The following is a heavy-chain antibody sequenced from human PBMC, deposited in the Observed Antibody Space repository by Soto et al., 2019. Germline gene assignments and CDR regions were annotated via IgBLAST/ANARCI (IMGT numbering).Heavy chain of an antibody. J-gene: IGHJ4*02. V-gene: IGHV3-53*04. D-gene: IGHD5-12*01. CDR2: IYSGGTT. Sequence: GGSLRLSCAASGFTVSSNYMSWVLQAPGKGLEWVSVIYSGGTTYYADSVKGRFTISRHNSKNTLYLQMNSLRPEDTAVYYCARACGYIGYETDYWGQGTLVTVSS. CDR1: GFTVSSNY. CDR3: ARACGYIGYETDY.